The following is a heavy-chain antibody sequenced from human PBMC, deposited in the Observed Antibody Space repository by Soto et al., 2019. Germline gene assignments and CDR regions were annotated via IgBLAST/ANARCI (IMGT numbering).Heavy chain of an antibody. CDR2: IYYSGST. J-gene: IGHJ5*02. Sequence: PSETLSLTCTVSGGSISSGDYYWSWIRQPPGKGLEWIGYIYYSGSTYYNPSLKSRVTISVDTSKNQLSLKLSSVTAADTAVYYCAREYCTNGVCPQGVWFDPWGQGTLVTVSS. D-gene: IGHD2-8*01. CDR3: AREYCTNGVCPQGVWFDP. CDR1: GGSISSGDYY. V-gene: IGHV4-30-4*01.